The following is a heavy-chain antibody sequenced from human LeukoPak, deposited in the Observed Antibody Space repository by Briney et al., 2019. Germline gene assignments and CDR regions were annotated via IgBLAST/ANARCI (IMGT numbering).Heavy chain of an antibody. CDR1: GGSISSYY. J-gene: IGHJ6*02. Sequence: PSETLSLTCTVPGGSISSYYWSWIRQPPGKGLEWIGYIYYSGSTNYNPSLKSRVTISVDTSKNQFSLKLSSVTAADTAVYYCARDVQRWLDLQYYYHGMDVWGQGTTVTVS. D-gene: IGHD6-19*01. V-gene: IGHV4-59*12. CDR2: IYYSGST. CDR3: ARDVQRWLDLQYYYHGMDV.